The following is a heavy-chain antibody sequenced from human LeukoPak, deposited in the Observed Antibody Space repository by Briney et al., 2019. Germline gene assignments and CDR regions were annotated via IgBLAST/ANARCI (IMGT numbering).Heavy chain of an antibody. CDR3: AKDRKVVRYSQGLYGMDV. CDR1: GFTFSSYG. J-gene: IGHJ6*02. D-gene: IGHD3-9*01. CDR2: ISYDGSNK. Sequence: GRSLRLSCAASGFTFSSYGMHWVRQAPGKGLEWVAVISYDGSNKYYADSVKGRFTISRDNSKNTLYLQMNSLRAADTAVYYCAKDRKVVRYSQGLYGMDVWGQGTTVTVSS. V-gene: IGHV3-30*18.